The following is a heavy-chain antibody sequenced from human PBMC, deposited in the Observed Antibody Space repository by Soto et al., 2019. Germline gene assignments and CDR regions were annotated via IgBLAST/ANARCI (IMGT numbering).Heavy chain of an antibody. CDR1: GYTFTSYD. Sequence: GASVKVSCKASGYTFTSYDINWVRQATGQGLEWMGWMNPNSGNTGYAQKFQGRVTMTRNTSISTAYMELSSLRSEDTAVYYCARGHSSSWYGSNDAFDIWGQGTMVTV. D-gene: IGHD6-13*01. J-gene: IGHJ3*02. CDR3: ARGHSSSWYGSNDAFDI. V-gene: IGHV1-8*01. CDR2: MNPNSGNT.